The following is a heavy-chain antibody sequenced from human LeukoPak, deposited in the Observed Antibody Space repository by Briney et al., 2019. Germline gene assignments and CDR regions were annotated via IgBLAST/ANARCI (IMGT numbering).Heavy chain of an antibody. CDR3: TKYYDGHDY. V-gene: IGHV3-15*01. CDR1: GFTFSSYA. J-gene: IGHJ4*02. D-gene: IGHD3-22*01. CDR2: IKSKTEGGTT. Sequence: GGSLRLSCAASGFTFSSYAMSWVRQAPGKGLEWVGRIKSKTEGGTTDYAAPVKGRFTISRDDSKNTLYLQMNSLKTEDTAVYYCTKYYDGHDYWGQGTLVTVSS.